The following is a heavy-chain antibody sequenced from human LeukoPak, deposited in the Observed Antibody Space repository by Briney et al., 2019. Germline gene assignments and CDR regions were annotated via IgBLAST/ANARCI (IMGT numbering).Heavy chain of an antibody. V-gene: IGHV4-61*02. CDR1: GGSISSGSYY. D-gene: IGHD6-6*01. CDR2: IYTSGST. J-gene: IGHJ4*02. Sequence: SQTLSLTCTVSGGSISSGSYYWSWIRQPAGKGLEWIGRIYTSGSTNYYPSLKSRVTISVDTSKNQFSLKLSSVTAADTAVYYCAQMGIAARIDYWGQGTLVTVSS. CDR3: AQMGIAARIDY.